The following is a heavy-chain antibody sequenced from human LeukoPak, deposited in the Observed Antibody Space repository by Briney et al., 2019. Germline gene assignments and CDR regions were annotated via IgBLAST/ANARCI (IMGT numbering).Heavy chain of an antibody. Sequence: GGSLRLSCAASGFTFSSYEMNWVRQAPGKGLEWVSYISSSGSTIYYADSVKGRFTISRDNAKNSLYLQMNSLRAEDTAVYYCARDRENCSGGSCYSYAFDIWGLGTMVTVSS. CDR1: GFTFSSYE. D-gene: IGHD2-15*01. CDR3: ARDRENCSGGSCYSYAFDI. V-gene: IGHV3-48*03. CDR2: ISSSGSTI. J-gene: IGHJ3*02.